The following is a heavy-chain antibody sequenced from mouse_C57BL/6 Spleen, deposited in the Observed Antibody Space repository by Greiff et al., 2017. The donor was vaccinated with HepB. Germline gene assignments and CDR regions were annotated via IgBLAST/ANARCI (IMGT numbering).Heavy chain of an antibody. J-gene: IGHJ2*01. Sequence: QVQLQQSGPELVKPGASVTLSCKASGYTFTSYWMHWVKQRPGRGLEGSGRIDPNNGGTKYNEKFKSKATMTVDTSSSTAYMQLNSLTSEDSAVYYCAREDLFDYGRGFDYWGQGTTLTVSA. CDR2: IDPNNGGT. D-gene: IGHD2-4*01. V-gene: IGHV1-72*01. CDR3: AREDLFDYGRGFDY. CDR1: GYTFTSYW.